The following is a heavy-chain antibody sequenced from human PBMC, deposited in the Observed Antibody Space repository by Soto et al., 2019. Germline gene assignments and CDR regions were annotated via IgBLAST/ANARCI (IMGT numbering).Heavy chain of an antibody. CDR3: ATGLRYFDWSFDY. V-gene: IGHV3-23*01. CDR2: ISGSGGST. Sequence: EVQLLESGGGLVQPGGSLRLSCAASGFTFSSYAMSWVRQAPGKGLEWVSAISGSGGSTYYADSVKGRFTISRDNSKNTLYLKMNSLRAEDTAVYYCATGLRYFDWSFDYWGQGTLVTVSS. CDR1: GFTFSSYA. D-gene: IGHD3-9*01. J-gene: IGHJ4*02.